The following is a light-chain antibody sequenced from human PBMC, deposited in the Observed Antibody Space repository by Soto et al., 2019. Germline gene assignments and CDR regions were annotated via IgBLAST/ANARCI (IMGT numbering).Light chain of an antibody. CDR2: GAS. CDR3: QQYGSSGT. Sequence: ENVLTQSPGTLYLSPGARDPLSCRASQSVSNNYLAWYQQKPGQAPRLLIYGASNRATGVSDRFSGSGSGTDFTLTISRLEPEDFAVYYCQQYGSSGTFGQGTKVDI. J-gene: IGKJ1*01. CDR1: QSVSNNY. V-gene: IGKV3-20*01.